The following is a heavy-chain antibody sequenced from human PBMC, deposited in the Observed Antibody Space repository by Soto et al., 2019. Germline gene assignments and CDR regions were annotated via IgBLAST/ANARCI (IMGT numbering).Heavy chain of an antibody. D-gene: IGHD3-3*01. CDR2: ISSSSSTI. Sequence: PGGSLRLSCAASGFTFSSYSMNWVRQAPGKGLGWVSYISSSSSTIYYADSVKGRFTISRDNAKNSLYLQMNSLRDEDTAVYYCARRSFWSEGPTFDYWGQGTLVTVSS. CDR1: GFTFSSYS. V-gene: IGHV3-48*02. J-gene: IGHJ4*02. CDR3: ARRSFWSEGPTFDY.